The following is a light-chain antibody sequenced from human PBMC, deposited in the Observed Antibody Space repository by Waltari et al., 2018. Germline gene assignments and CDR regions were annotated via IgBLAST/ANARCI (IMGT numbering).Light chain of an antibody. CDR1: QSFNNY. V-gene: IGKV3-11*01. CDR3: QERSDWRGLT. Sequence: EIVLTQSPATLSLSPGERAVLSCRASQSFNNYLAWYQQKPGQAPRPRIYDASTRATGIAARFSGSGSGTDFTLTISSLEPEDSAVYYCQERSDWRGLTFGPGTKVDIK. CDR2: DAS. J-gene: IGKJ3*01.